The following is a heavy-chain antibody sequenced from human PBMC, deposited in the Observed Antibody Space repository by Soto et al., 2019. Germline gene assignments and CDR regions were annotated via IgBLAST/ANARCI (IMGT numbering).Heavy chain of an antibody. V-gene: IGHV3-23*01. D-gene: IGHD3-10*01. CDR3: AKDERESSGEKLYYYYYMDV. CDR1: GFTFSSYA. J-gene: IGHJ6*03. Sequence: EVQLLESGGGLVQPGGSLRLSCAASGFTFSSYAMSWVRQAPGKGLEWVSAISGSGGSTYYADSVKGRFTISRDNSKNTLYLQMNSLRAEDTAVYYCAKDERESSGEKLYYYYYMDVWGKGTTVTVSS. CDR2: ISGSGGST.